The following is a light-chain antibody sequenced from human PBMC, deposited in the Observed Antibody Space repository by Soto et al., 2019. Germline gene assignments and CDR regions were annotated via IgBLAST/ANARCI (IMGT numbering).Light chain of an antibody. J-gene: IGKJ1*01. Sequence: EIVLTQSPATLSLSPVERATLSCMASQSVSSYLAWYQQKPGQAPRLLIYDVSNRATGIPARFSGSGSGTDFTLTISSLEPEDFAVYYCQQRSNWPPTFGQGTKVDIK. CDR1: QSVSSY. V-gene: IGKV3-11*01. CDR3: QQRSNWPPT. CDR2: DVS.